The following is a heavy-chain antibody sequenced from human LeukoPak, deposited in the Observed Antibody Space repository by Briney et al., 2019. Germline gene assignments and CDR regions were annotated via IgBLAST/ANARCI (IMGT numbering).Heavy chain of an antibody. CDR2: ISSSSYI. J-gene: IGHJ4*02. Sequence: GGSLRLSCAASGFTFSSYSMNWVRQAPGKGLEWVSSISSSSYIYYADSVKGRFTISRDNAKNSLYLQMNSLRAEDTAVYYCAREGTYYYDSSGHSDYWGQGTLVTVSS. D-gene: IGHD3-22*01. CDR1: GFTFSSYS. CDR3: AREGTYYYDSSGHSDY. V-gene: IGHV3-21*01.